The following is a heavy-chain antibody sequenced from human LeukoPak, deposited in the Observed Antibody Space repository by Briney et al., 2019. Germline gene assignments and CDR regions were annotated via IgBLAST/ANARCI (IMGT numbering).Heavy chain of an antibody. CDR1: GYTFKTYG. V-gene: IGHV1-18*01. CDR3: ARKGCTGDCYRFDP. J-gene: IGHJ5*02. CDR2: INADNGNT. Sequence: ASVKVSCKASGYTFKTYGISWVRQAPGQRPEWMGWINADNGNTKYAQKFQGRVTMTTDTSTSTAYMELSSLRSDDTAVYYCARKGCTGDCYRFDPWGQGTLVTVSS. D-gene: IGHD2-21*02.